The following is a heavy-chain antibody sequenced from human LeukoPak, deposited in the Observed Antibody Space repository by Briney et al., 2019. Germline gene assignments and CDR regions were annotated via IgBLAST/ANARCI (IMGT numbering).Heavy chain of an antibody. CDR2: IYYSGST. CDR1: GGSISGYY. D-gene: IGHD2-15*01. J-gene: IGHJ4*02. V-gene: IGHV4-59*01. Sequence: SETLSLTCTVSGGSISGYYWSWIRQPPGKGLEWIGYIYYSGSTNYNPSLKSRVTISLDTSKNQFSLKLSSVTAADTAVYYCARAGPGYCSGSSCSDYWGQGTLVTVSS. CDR3: ARAGPGYCSGSSCSDY.